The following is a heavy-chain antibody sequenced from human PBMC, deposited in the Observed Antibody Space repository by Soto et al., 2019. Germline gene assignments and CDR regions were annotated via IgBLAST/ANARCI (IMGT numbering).Heavy chain of an antibody. J-gene: IGHJ6*02. Sequence: QIQLVQSGAEVKKAGASVKVSCKASGYTFTNYGISWVRQALGQGLEGMGWISAYNDNTNYAQKFQGRVTLTTATSTRTAYMELRSLTSDDTAVYYCAREGYYYGSGSYSPPRYYGMDVWGQGTTVTVFS. D-gene: IGHD3-10*01. CDR3: AREGYYYGSGSYSPPRYYGMDV. V-gene: IGHV1-18*01. CDR2: ISAYNDNT. CDR1: GYTFTNYG.